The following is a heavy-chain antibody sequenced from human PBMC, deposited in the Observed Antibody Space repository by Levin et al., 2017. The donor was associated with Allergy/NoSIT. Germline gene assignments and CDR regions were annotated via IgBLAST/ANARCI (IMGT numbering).Heavy chain of an antibody. J-gene: IGHJ2*01. CDR2: IKQDGSEK. CDR1: GFTFSSYW. CDR3: ARDSLLWFRRNWYFDL. V-gene: IGHV3-7*01. Sequence: GESLKISCAASGFTFSSYWMSWVRQAPGKGLEWVANIKQDGSEKYYVDSVKGRFTISRDNAKNSLYLQMNSLRAEDTAVYYCARDSLLWFRRNWYFDLWGRGTLVTVSS. D-gene: IGHD3-10*01.